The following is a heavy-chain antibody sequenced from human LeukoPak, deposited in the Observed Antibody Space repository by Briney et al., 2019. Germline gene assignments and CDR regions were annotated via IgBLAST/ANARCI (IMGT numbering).Heavy chain of an antibody. CDR2: ISAYSGNT. CDR1: GYTFINYG. CDR3: ARALNYDSRLLLGWYFDL. J-gene: IGHJ2*01. V-gene: IGHV1-18*01. Sequence: ASVKVSCKASGYTFINYGISWVRQAPGQGLEWMGWISAYSGNTNYAQKLQGRVTMTTDTSTSTAYMELRSLRSDDTAVYYCARALNYDSRLLLGWYFDLWGRGTLVTVSS. D-gene: IGHD3-3*01.